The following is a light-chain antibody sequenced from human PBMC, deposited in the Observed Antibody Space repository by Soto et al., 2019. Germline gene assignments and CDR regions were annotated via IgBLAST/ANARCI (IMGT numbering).Light chain of an antibody. Sequence: QSALTQPRSVSGSPGQSVTISCTGTSSDVGGYNYVSWYQQHPGKALTFMTYDVSKRPSGVPDRFSGSKSGNTASLTISGLQAEDEADYYCCSYAGSYTYVFGTGTKLTVL. CDR1: SSDVGGYNY. CDR2: DVS. CDR3: CSYAGSYTYV. J-gene: IGLJ1*01. V-gene: IGLV2-11*01.